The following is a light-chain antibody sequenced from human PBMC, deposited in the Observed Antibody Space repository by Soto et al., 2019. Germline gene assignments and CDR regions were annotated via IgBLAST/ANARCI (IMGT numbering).Light chain of an antibody. J-gene: IGKJ4*01. CDR1: QSVGGS. CDR3: QQYNDWPPLT. CDR2: GAS. Sequence: VMTQSPATLSVSPGERVTLSCRASQSVGGSLAWYRQKPGQAPSLLVYGASTRATGIPARFSGSGSGTEFTLTITSLQSEDFATYYCQQYNDWPPLTFGGGTKVDIK. V-gene: IGKV3-15*01.